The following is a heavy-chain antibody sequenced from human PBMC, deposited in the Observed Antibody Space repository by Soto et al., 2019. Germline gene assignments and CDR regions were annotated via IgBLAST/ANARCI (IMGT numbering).Heavy chain of an antibody. J-gene: IGHJ4*02. V-gene: IGHV1-18*01. D-gene: IGHD3-22*01. CDR2: ISAYSGDT. Sequence: QVQLVQSGAEVKKPGASVKVSCKASGYTFSNYGISWVRQAPGQGLEWLGWISAYSGDTNFAQRFQGRDTMTTDTSTSTAYMELRSLTSDDTALYYCARDVVAITTGGPDYWGQGTLVTVSS. CDR3: ARDVVAITTGGPDY. CDR1: GYTFSNYG.